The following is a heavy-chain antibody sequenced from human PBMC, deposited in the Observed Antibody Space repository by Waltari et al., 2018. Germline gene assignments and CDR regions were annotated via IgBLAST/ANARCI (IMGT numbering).Heavy chain of an antibody. J-gene: IGHJ3*02. D-gene: IGHD4-17*01. CDR3: ASDFGDYNHDAFDI. V-gene: IGHV4-59*01. CDR1: GGSISSYY. CDR2: IYYSGST. Sequence: QVQLQESGPGLVKPSETLSLTCTVSGGSISSYYWSWIRQPPGKGLEWIGYIYYSGSTNYNPSLKSRVTISVDTSKNQFSLKLSSVTAADTAVYYCASDFGDYNHDAFDIWGQGTMVTVSS.